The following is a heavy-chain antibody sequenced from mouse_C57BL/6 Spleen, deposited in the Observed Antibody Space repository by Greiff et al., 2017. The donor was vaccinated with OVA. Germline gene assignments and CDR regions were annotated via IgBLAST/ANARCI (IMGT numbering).Heavy chain of an antibody. CDR3: ARRYYGSSPFWYFDV. Sequence: EVKLMESGPELVKPGASVKISCKASGYSFTGYYMNWVKQSPEKSLEWIGEINPSTGGTTYNQKFKAKATLTVDKSSSTAYMQLKSLTSEDSAVYYCARRYYGSSPFWYFDVWGTGTTVTVSS. J-gene: IGHJ1*03. V-gene: IGHV1-42*01. D-gene: IGHD1-1*01. CDR1: GYSFTGYY. CDR2: INPSTGGT.